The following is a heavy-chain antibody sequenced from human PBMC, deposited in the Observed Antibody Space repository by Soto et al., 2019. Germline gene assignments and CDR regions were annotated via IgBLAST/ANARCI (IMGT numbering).Heavy chain of an antibody. J-gene: IGHJ4*02. CDR1: GGSFSGYY. CDR3: ARAVVAASRPFDY. V-gene: IGHV4-34*01. D-gene: IGHD2-15*01. Sequence: QVQLQQWGAGLLKPSETLSLTCAVYGGSFSGYYWSWIRQPPGKGLEWIGEINHSGSTNCNPSLKSRVTISVDTSKNQFSLKLSSVTAADTAVYYCARAVVAASRPFDYWGQGTLVTVSS. CDR2: INHSGST.